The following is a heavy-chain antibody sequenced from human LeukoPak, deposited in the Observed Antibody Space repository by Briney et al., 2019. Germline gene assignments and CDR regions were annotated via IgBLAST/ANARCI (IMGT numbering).Heavy chain of an antibody. CDR2: TSGSGGST. Sequence: PGGSLRLSYAASGFTFSSYAMSWVRQAPGKGLEWVSGTSGSGGSTYYVDSVKGRFTISRDNSKNTLYLQMNFLRAEDTAVYYCAKDHDVMIRNRLDYWGQGTLVTVSS. V-gene: IGHV3-23*01. J-gene: IGHJ4*02. CDR1: GFTFSSYA. D-gene: IGHD3-16*01. CDR3: AKDHDVMIRNRLDY.